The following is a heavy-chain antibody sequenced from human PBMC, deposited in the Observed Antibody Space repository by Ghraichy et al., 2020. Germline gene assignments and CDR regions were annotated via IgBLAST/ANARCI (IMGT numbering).Heavy chain of an antibody. V-gene: IGHV4-39*01. Sequence: SETLSLTCTVSGGSISSSSYYWGWIRQPPGKGLEWIGSIYYSGSTYYNPSLKSRVTISVDTSKNQFSLKLSSVTAADTAVYYCARHGYGSGSYGSPGYYYYYGMDVWGQGTTVTVSS. D-gene: IGHD3-10*01. CDR3: ARHGYGSGSYGSPGYYYYYGMDV. CDR1: GGSISSSSYY. J-gene: IGHJ6*02. CDR2: IYYSGST.